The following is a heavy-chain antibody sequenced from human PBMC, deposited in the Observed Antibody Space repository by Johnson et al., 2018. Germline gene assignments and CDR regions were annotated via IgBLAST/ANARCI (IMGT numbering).Heavy chain of an antibody. D-gene: IGHD4-17*01. CDR3: AKGDYGDYVRDYYYYMDV. CDR1: GFTFSSYG. CDR2: ISYDGSNK. J-gene: IGHJ6*03. Sequence: QVQLVQSGGGVVQPGRSLRLSCAASGFTFSSYGMHWVRQAPGKGLEWVAVISYDGSNKYYADPVKGRFTISRDNSKNTLYLQMNSLRAEDTAVYYCAKGDYGDYVRDYYYYMDVWGKGTTVTVSS. V-gene: IGHV3-30*18.